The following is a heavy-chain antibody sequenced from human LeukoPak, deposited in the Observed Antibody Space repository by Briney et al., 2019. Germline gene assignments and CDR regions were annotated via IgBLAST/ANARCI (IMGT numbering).Heavy chain of an antibody. D-gene: IGHD5-12*01. V-gene: IGHV4-59*08. CDR2: IYYSGST. Sequence: SETLSLTCTVSGGSISSYYWSWIRQPPGKGLEWIGYIYYSGSTNYNPSLKSRVTISVDTSKNQFSLKLSSVTAADTAVYYCARRRGRGYDLPSKYYFDYWGQGTLVTVSS. J-gene: IGHJ4*02. CDR3: ARRRGRGYDLPSKYYFDY. CDR1: GGSISSYY.